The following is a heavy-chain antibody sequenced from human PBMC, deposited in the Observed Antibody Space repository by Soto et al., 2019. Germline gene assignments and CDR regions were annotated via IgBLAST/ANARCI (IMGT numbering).Heavy chain of an antibody. CDR2: MSTTNAI. Sequence: GGSLRLSCAASGFTFSTYNMNWVRQAPGKGLEWVSYMSTTNAIYYADSVWGRFTISRDNAKNLLDLQMNSLREEDTAVYYCVRDSAWAFDFWGQGTLVNV. D-gene: IGHD1-26*01. J-gene: IGHJ4*02. CDR1: GFTFSTYN. V-gene: IGHV3-48*02. CDR3: VRDSAWAFDF.